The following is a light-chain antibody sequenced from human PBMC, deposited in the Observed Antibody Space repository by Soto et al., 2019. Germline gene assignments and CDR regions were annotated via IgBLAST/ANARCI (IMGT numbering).Light chain of an antibody. Sequence: EIVLTQSPGTLSLSPGERATLSCRASQSVSSNNLAWYQQKPGQAPRLLTYGSSSRATGIPDRFSGSGSWPDLTLTISRLEPEDVAVYLCLLYGGSPPHTFGQGTKVEIK. CDR1: QSVSSNN. J-gene: IGKJ2*01. V-gene: IGKV3-20*01. CDR2: GSS. CDR3: LLYGGSPPHT.